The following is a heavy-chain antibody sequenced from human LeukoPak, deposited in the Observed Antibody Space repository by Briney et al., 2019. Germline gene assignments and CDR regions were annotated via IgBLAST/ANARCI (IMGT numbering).Heavy chain of an antibody. CDR2: ISGSGGST. V-gene: IGHV3-23*01. CDR3: AKDRGYGDYYFDY. Sequence: PGGSLRLSCAASGFTFSSYAMSWVRQAPGKGLKWVSAISGSGGSTYYADSVKGRFTISRDNSKNTLYLQMNSLRAEDTAVYYCAKDRGYGDYYFDYWGQGTLVTVSS. J-gene: IGHJ4*02. D-gene: IGHD4-17*01. CDR1: GFTFSSYA.